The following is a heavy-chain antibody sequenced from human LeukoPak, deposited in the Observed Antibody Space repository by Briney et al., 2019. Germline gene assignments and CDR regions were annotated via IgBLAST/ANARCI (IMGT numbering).Heavy chain of an antibody. CDR2: IYYSGST. CDR3: ARLYYDSSGYYQICYFDY. D-gene: IGHD3-22*01. V-gene: IGHV4-39*01. J-gene: IGHJ4*02. Sequence: SETLSLTRTVSGGSISSSSYYWGWIRQPPAKGLEWIGSIYYSGSTYYNPSLKSRVTISVDTSKNQFSLNLTSVTAEDRAVLYLARLYYDSSGYYQICYFDYWGQGTLVTVSS. CDR1: GGSISSSSYY.